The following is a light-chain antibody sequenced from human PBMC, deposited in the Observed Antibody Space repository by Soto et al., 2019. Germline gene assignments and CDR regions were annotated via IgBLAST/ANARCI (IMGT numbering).Light chain of an antibody. CDR2: AAS. J-gene: IGKJ1*01. V-gene: IGKV3-20*01. CDR1: DSVSANY. CDR3: HQYGSTPWT. Sequence: DIVLTXSPXTLSLXXXXXATLSCRASDSVSANYLAWYHQQKFGQAPRLLIYAASARATGVSDRFSGSVSGTDFTLTISRLEPEDFGTYYCHQYGSTPWTFGQGTTVVI.